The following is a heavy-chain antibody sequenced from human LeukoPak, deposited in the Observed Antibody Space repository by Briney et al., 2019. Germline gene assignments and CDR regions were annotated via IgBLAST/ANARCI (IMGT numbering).Heavy chain of an antibody. D-gene: IGHD2-15*01. CDR1: GFTFDEYA. CDR2: ISWDGGST. V-gene: IGHV3-43D*03. CDR3: ARDLGYCSGGSCYPSFGY. J-gene: IGHJ4*02. Sequence: GGSLRLSCAASGFTFDEYAMHWVRQAPGKGLEGVSLISWDGGSTYYADSVKGRFTISRDNAKNSLYLQMNSLRAEDTAVYYCARDLGYCSGGSCYPSFGYWGQGTLVTVSS.